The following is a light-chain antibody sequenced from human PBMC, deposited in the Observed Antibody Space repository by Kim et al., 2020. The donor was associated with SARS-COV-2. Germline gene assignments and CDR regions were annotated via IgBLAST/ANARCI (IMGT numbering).Light chain of an antibody. J-gene: IGKJ4*01. Sequence: SLSPGERATLSCRTSQSVSSYLAWYQQKPGQAPRLLIYDASNRATGIPARFSGSGPGTDFTLTISSLEPEDFAVYYCQQRSNWHTFGGGTKVDIK. CDR3: QQRSNWHT. CDR1: QSVSSY. V-gene: IGKV3D-11*02. CDR2: DAS.